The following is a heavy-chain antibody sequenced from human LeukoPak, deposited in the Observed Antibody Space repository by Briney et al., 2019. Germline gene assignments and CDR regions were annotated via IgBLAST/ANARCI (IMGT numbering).Heavy chain of an antibody. CDR3: ARDPGAAAHENWFDP. D-gene: IGHD6-13*01. CDR2: IREDGSEQ. J-gene: IGHJ5*02. Sequence: GGSLRLSCAASGFSFSSYWMTWVRQAPGKGLEWVANIREDGSEQYYVESVKGRFTISRDNAKNSLYLQMNNLRVEDTAVYNCARDPGAAAHENWFDPWGQGTPVTVSS. CDR1: GFSFSSYW. V-gene: IGHV3-7*01.